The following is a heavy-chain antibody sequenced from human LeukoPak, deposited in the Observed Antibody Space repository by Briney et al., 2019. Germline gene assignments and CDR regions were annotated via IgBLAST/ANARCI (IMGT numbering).Heavy chain of an antibody. J-gene: IGHJ6*03. CDR3: ARESYYYYMDV. V-gene: IGHV4-30-2*01. Sequence: SETLSLTCTASGGSISSGSYYWSWIRQPPGKGLEWIGYIYHSGSTYYNPSLKSRVTISVDRSKNQFSLKLSSVTAADTAVYYCARESYYYYMDVWGKGTTVTVSS. CDR1: GGSISSGSYY. CDR2: IYHSGST.